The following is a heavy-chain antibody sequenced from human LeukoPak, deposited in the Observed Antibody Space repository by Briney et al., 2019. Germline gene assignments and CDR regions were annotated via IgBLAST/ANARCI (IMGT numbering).Heavy chain of an antibody. CDR1: GFTFSSHW. D-gene: IGHD3-10*01. Sequence: GGSLRLSCAASGFTFSSHWMHWVRQASGKGLVCVSRINSDGSSTSYADSVKGRFTISRDNAKNTLYLQMNSLRAEDTAVYYCARANYGSGSFYAMDVWGKGTTVTVSS. V-gene: IGHV3-74*01. CDR2: INSDGSST. J-gene: IGHJ6*04. CDR3: ARANYGSGSFYAMDV.